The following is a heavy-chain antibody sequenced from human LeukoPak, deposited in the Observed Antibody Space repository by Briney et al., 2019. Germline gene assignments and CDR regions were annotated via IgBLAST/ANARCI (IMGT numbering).Heavy chain of an antibody. CDR1: GGSISSGGYY. CDR2: IYYSGST. CDR3: ARVSPRTATGDY. D-gene: IGHD1-1*01. Sequence: PSETLSLTCTVSGGSISSGGYYWSWIRQHPGKGLEWIGYIYYSGSTYYNPSLKSRVTISVDTSKNQFSLKLSPVTAADTAVYYCARVSPRTATGDYWGQGTLVTVSS. V-gene: IGHV4-31*03. J-gene: IGHJ4*02.